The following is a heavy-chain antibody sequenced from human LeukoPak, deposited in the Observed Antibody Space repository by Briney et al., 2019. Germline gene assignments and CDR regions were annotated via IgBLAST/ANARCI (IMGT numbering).Heavy chain of an antibody. CDR3: ARDPSRGLYYFDH. CDR2: SSSNGGST. V-gene: IGHV3-64*04. D-gene: IGHD3/OR15-3a*01. CDR1: GFTFSTLP. Sequence: PGGSLRLSCSASGFTFSTLPMHWVRQAPGKGLEYVSGSSSNGGSTYYADSAKGRFTISRDNSKNTLYLQMNSLRAEDTAVYYCARDPSRGLYYFDHWGQGTLVTVSP. J-gene: IGHJ4*02.